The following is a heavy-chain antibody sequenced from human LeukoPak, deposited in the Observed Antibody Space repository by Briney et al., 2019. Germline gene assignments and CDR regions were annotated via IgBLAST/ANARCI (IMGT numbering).Heavy chain of an antibody. J-gene: IGHJ4*02. D-gene: IGHD1-1*01. V-gene: IGHV4-4*02. Sequence: VRPPXXXGLEWIGEIYHSGSTNYNPSLKSRVTISVDKSKNRFSLKLSSVTAADTAVYYCASLLERKDYWGQGTLVTVSS. CDR3: ASLLERKDY. CDR2: IYHSGST.